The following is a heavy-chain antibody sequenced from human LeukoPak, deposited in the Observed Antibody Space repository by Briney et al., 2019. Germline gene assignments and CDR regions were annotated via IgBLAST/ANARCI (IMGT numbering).Heavy chain of an antibody. CDR1: GFTFSWYS. CDR2: VTSSSTYV. J-gene: IGHJ4*02. CDR3: ARAPDTAMVAFDY. V-gene: IGHV3-21*01. D-gene: IGHD5-18*01. Sequence: GESLRLSCVASGFTFSWYSMHWVRQAPGKWLEWVSSVTSSSTYVYYGDSVKGRFTISRDNAKNSLHLQMNSLRGEDTAVYYCARAPDTAMVAFDYWGQGTLVTVSS.